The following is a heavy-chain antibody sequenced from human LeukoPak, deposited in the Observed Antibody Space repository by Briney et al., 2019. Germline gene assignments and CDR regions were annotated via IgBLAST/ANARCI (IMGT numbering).Heavy chain of an antibody. CDR1: GFTLSSYG. Sequence: PGGSLRLSCAASGFTLSSYGMHWVRQAPGKGLEWVAVISYDGSNKYYADSVKGRFTISRDNSKNTLYLQMNSLRAEDTAVYYCAKDRSRITLIVVVTDIDYWGQGTLVTVSS. J-gene: IGHJ4*02. CDR2: ISYDGSNK. V-gene: IGHV3-30*18. CDR3: AKDRSRITLIVVVTDIDY. D-gene: IGHD3-22*01.